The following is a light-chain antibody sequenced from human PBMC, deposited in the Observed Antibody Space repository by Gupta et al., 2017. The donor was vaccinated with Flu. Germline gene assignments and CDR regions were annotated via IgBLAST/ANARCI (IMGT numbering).Light chain of an antibody. CDR2: EAS. CDR3: QHYHTFPYS. J-gene: IGKJ2*03. V-gene: IGKV1-5*03. CDR1: QTINTW. Sequence: DIYMTQSPSILSASVGDRVTITCRASQTINTWLAWFQQKPGKAPKLLIHEASALESGVPSRVSGSGSGTDFTLTINTLQPDDFATYYCQHYHTFPYSFGQGTKLEIK.